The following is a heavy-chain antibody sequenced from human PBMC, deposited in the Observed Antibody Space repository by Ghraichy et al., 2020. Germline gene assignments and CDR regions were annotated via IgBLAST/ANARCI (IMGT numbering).Heavy chain of an antibody. D-gene: IGHD2-15*01. CDR1: GGSFSGYY. CDR3: ARVFKMVVVAASPGGWFDP. Sequence: SQTLSLTCAVYGGSFSGYYWSWIRQPPGKGLEWIGEINHSGSTNYNPSLKSRVTISVDTSKNQFSLKLSSVTAADTAVYYCARVFKMVVVAASPGGWFDPWGQGTLVTVSS. CDR2: INHSGST. V-gene: IGHV4-34*01. J-gene: IGHJ5*02.